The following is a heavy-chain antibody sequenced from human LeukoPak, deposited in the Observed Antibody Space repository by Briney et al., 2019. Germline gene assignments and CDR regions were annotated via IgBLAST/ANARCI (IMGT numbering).Heavy chain of an antibody. Sequence: QAGGSLRLSCAASGFTFSSYAMHWVRQAPGKGLEYVSAISTDGGSPYYANSVKGRFTISRDNAKNSLYLQMNSLRAEDTAVYYCARDTGMLGYSYGPLDYWGQGTLVTVSS. CDR3: ARDTGMLGYSYGPLDY. J-gene: IGHJ4*02. CDR2: ISTDGGSP. V-gene: IGHV3-64*01. CDR1: GFTFSSYA. D-gene: IGHD5-18*01.